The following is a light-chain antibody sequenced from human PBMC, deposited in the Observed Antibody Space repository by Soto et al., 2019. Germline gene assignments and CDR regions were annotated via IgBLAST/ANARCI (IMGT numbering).Light chain of an antibody. Sequence: DIVMTQSPDSLAVSLGERATINCKSSQSVLYSSNNKTYIAWYQQKPGQPPKLLIYWASTRESGVPHRFSGSGSGTDFTLTISSLQAEDVAVYYCQQCYSIPITFGGGTKVEIK. CDR2: WAS. V-gene: IGKV4-1*01. J-gene: IGKJ4*01. CDR1: QSVLYSSNNKTY. CDR3: QQCYSIPIT.